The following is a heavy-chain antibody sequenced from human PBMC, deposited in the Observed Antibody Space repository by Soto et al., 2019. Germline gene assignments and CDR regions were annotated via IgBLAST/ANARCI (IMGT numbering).Heavy chain of an antibody. CDR3: ARDLSAVKRLESFKYYRMDV. CDR1: GGTFSSNP. CDR2: IIPIVGTP. J-gene: IGHJ6*02. V-gene: IGHV1-69*06. D-gene: IGHD4-17*01. Sequence: QVQLMQSGAEVRKPGSSVTVSCKASGGTFSSNPISWVRQAPGQGLEWMGGIIPIVGTPHYARKFLDRVTLTADRSTHTAFMELTSLTSDDTAIYYCARDLSAVKRLESFKYYRMDVWGQGTTVTVS.